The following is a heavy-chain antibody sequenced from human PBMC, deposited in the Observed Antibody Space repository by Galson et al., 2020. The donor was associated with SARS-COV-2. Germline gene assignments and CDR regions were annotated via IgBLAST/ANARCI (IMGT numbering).Heavy chain of an antibody. Sequence: ASETLSLTCTVSGASMNSDHWWSWVRQPPGKGLEWIGEISHMGITNYNPSLKSRVNMSIQKSKNQFFLEVDSVTAADTAVYYCARDKGKAMAGNNCFDSWGQGILVIVSS. V-gene: IGHV4-4*02. CDR1: GASMNSDHW. J-gene: IGHJ5*01. CDR2: ISHMGIT. CDR3: ARDKGKAMAGNNCFDS. D-gene: IGHD6-19*01.